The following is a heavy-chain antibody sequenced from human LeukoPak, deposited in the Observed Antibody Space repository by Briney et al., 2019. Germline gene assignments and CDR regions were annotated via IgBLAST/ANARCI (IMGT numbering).Heavy chain of an antibody. CDR3: AKGYYGNYVAVDY. D-gene: IGHD4-11*01. Sequence: GGSLRLPCAASGFTFSSYAMIWVRQAPGKGLDWVSSISDNGDDTYYADSVKGRFTISRDNSDNTLYLQMNSLRADDAAVYYCAKGYYGNYVAVDYWGQGTLVTVSS. CDR1: GFTFSSYA. CDR2: ISDNGDDT. J-gene: IGHJ4*02. V-gene: IGHV3-23*01.